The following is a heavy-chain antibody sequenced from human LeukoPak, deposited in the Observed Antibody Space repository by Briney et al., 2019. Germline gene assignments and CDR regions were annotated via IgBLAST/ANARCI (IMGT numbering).Heavy chain of an antibody. J-gene: IGHJ6*03. CDR2: IKQDESEE. CDR3: ARDKKDYDFWSGYLSYYYYMDV. V-gene: IGHV3-7*01. D-gene: IGHD3-3*01. Sequence: PGGSLRLSCEASGFSFSGYWMSWVRQAPGKGLEWVANIKQDESEEYYVDSVKGRFTISRDNAKNSLYLQMNSLRVEDTAGYFCARDKKDYDFWSGYLSYYYYMDVWGKGTTVTVSS. CDR1: GFSFSGYW.